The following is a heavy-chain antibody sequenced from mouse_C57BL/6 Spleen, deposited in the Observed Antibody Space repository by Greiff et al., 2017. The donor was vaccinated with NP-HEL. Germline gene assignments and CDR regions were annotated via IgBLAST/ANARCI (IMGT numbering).Heavy chain of an antibody. CDR1: GYTFTSYT. J-gene: IGHJ4*01. Sequence: VQLVESGAELARPGASVKMSCKASGYTFTSYTMHWVKQRPGQGLEWIGYINPSSGYTKYNQKFKDKATLTADKSSSTAYMQLSSLTSEDSAVYYCARWNAMDYWGQGTSVTVSS. CDR3: ARWNAMDY. V-gene: IGHV1-4*01. CDR2: INPSSGYT.